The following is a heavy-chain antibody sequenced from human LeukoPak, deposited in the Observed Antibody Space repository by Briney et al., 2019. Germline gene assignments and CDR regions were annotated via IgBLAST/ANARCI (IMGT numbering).Heavy chain of an antibody. D-gene: IGHD3-10*01. Sequence: GGSLRLSCTASGFTFGDYAMSWVRQAPGKGLEWVGFIRSKAYGGTTEYAASVKGRFTISRDDSKSIAYLQMNSLKTEDTAVYYCTRSIGGPPGDYYHYMDVWGKGTADTVCS. CDR1: GFTFGDYA. J-gene: IGHJ6*03. CDR3: TRSIGGPPGDYYHYMDV. V-gene: IGHV3-49*04. CDR2: IRSKAYGGTT.